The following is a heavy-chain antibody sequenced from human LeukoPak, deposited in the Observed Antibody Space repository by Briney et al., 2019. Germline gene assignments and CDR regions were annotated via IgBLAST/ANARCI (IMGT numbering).Heavy chain of an antibody. J-gene: IGHJ3*02. CDR3: ASYDSSGYYSRYAFDI. D-gene: IGHD3-22*01. CDR1: GGSISSGSYY. CDR2: IYYSGST. V-gene: IGHV4-61*01. Sequence: SQTLSLTCTVSGGSISSGSYYWSWIRQPPGKGLEWIGYIYYSGSTNYNPSLKSRVTISVDTSKNQFSLKLSSVTAADTAVYYCASYDSSGYYSRYAFDIWSQGTMVTVSS.